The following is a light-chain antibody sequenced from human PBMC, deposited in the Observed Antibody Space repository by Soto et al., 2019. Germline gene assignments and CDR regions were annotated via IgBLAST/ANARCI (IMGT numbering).Light chain of an antibody. J-gene: IGLJ2*01. CDR3: RSYAGSNSGL. CDR1: SSDVGGYNF. Sequence: QSALTQPPSASGSPGQSVAISCTGTSSDVGGYNFVSWYQQHPGKAPKVLIYEVSKRASGVPDRFSGSKSGNTASLTVSGPQAEDEAVYYCRSYAGSNSGLLGGGTTLPVL. V-gene: IGLV2-8*01. CDR2: EVS.